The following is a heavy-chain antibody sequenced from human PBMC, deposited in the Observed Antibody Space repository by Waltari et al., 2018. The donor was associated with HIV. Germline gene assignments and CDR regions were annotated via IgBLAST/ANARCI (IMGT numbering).Heavy chain of an antibody. Sequence: VQLVQSGAEVKKPGSSVKISCKATGGSFTYALSWVRQVPGQGLEWMGGIIPFSGPAEYAQRFQGRVTITADESTSTAYMELSSLRSDDSAVYYCAREGVTADVLYYYALDVWGQGTTVTVSS. CDR3: AREGVTADVLYYYALDV. D-gene: IGHD2-21*02. CDR2: IIPFSGPA. V-gene: IGHV1-69*12. J-gene: IGHJ6*02. CDR1: GGSFTYA.